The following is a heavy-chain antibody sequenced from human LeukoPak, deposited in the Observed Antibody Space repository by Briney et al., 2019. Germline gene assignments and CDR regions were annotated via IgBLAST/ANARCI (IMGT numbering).Heavy chain of an antibody. J-gene: IGHJ4*02. CDR2: FYYSGST. Sequence: SETLSLTCSVSGGSISGYYWSWLRQPPGRGLEWIGYFYYSGSTTYNPSLKGRVTISVDTSENHFSLKPSSVTAADPAVYYLARGRESGYGRFDYWGEGTLVTVSS. D-gene: IGHD5-12*01. V-gene: IGHV4-59*01. CDR1: GGSISGYY. CDR3: ARGRESGYGRFDY.